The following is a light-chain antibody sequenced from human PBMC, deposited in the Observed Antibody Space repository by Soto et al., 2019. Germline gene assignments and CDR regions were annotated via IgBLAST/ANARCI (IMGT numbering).Light chain of an antibody. J-gene: IGKJ2*01. CDR3: EQYGYSPLYI. CDR2: GAS. Sequence: EIVLTQSPGTLSLSPGERATLSCRASQSVNSRYLSWYQQKPGQAPRLLIYGASSRATDIPDRFSGSGSGTEFTLTISRLEPEDFALYDCEQYGYSPLYIFGQGTKLVIK. V-gene: IGKV3-20*01. CDR1: QSVNSRY.